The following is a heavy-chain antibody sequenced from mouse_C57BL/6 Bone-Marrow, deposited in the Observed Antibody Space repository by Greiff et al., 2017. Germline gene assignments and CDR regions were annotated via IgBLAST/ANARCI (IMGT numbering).Heavy chain of an antibody. CDR3: ARPYYGSSYEDFDY. J-gene: IGHJ2*01. CDR1: GFTFSDYG. Sequence: EVKLMESGGGLVKPGGSLKLSCAASGFTFSDYGMHWVRQAPEKGLEWVAYISSGSSTIYYADTVKGRFTISRDNAKNTLFLQMTSLRSEDTAMYYCARPYYGSSYEDFDYWGQGTTLTVSS. D-gene: IGHD1-1*01. CDR2: ISSGSSTI. V-gene: IGHV5-17*01.